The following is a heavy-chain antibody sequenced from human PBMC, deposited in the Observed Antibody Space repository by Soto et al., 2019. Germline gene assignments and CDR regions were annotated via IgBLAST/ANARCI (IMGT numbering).Heavy chain of an antibody. Sequence: PGGSLRLSCAASGFTFSSYEMNWVRQAPGKGMEWGSYISSSGSTIYYADSVKGRFTISRDNATNSLYLQMNSLRAEDTAVYYFARRPTSSTYYYDSSGTLYFVYLVPGALV. V-gene: IGHV3-48*03. D-gene: IGHD3-22*01. CDR2: ISSSGSTI. CDR3: ARRPTSSTYYYDSSGTLYFVY. CDR1: GFTFSSYE. J-gene: IGHJ4*02.